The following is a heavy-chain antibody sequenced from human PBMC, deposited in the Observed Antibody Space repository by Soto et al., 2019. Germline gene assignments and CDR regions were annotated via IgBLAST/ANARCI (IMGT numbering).Heavy chain of an antibody. Sequence: SGPTLVNPTETLTLTCSVSGFSLTNGRMGVSWIRQPPGKALEWLAHFFSDAERSYSTSMRSRLNMYKDSSGSQVVLTMTNMAPADTATYFCARMDGDYNYYGLDVWGHGIAVTVSS. CDR2: FFSDAER. CDR3: ARMDGDYNYYGLDV. V-gene: IGHV2-26*01. D-gene: IGHD4-17*01. CDR1: GFSLTNGRMG. J-gene: IGHJ6*02.